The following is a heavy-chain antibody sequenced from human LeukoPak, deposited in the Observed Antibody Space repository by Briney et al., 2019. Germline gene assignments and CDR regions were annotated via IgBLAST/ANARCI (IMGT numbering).Heavy chain of an antibody. V-gene: IGHV4-38-2*01. CDR3: ARLEEDFWSGKPAIAIDY. CDR2: IYHSGST. CDR1: GYSISSGYY. D-gene: IGHD3-3*01. J-gene: IGHJ4*02. Sequence: SETLSLTCAVSGYSISSGYYWGWIRQPPGKGLEWIGSIYHSGSTYYNPSLKSRLTTSVDTYKNQFSLKLSSVTAADTAVYYCARLEEDFWSGKPAIAIDYWGQGTLVTVSS.